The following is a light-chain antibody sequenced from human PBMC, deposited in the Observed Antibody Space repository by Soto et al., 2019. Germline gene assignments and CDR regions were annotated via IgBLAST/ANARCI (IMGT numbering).Light chain of an antibody. CDR1: SSNIGARYD. CDR3: QSYDSSLNRV. CDR2: GDN. V-gene: IGLV1-40*01. J-gene: IGLJ1*01. Sequence: QSVLTQPPAVSGAPWQRITISCTGSSSNIGARYDVHWYRQLPGAAPKLLLYGDNNRPSGVPDRFSGSKSGASASLAITGLQADDEADYYCQSYDSSLNRVFGTGTKVPVL.